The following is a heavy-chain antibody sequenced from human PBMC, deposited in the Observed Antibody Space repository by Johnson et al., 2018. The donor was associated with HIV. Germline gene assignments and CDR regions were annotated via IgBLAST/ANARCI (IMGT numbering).Heavy chain of an antibody. D-gene: IGHD6-13*01. J-gene: IGHJ3*02. CDR2: IYSGGNT. V-gene: IGHV3-NL1*01. CDR1: GFSFSDYG. Sequence: QMLLVESGGGVVQPGGSLRLSCAASGFSFSDYGMHWVRQAPGKGLEWVAVIYSGGNTYYADSVRGRFTISRDNSKNTLYLQMNSLRAEDTAVYYCAKDLGGYRSSWNNAFDIWGQGKMVTVSS. CDR3: AKDLGGYRSSWNNAFDI.